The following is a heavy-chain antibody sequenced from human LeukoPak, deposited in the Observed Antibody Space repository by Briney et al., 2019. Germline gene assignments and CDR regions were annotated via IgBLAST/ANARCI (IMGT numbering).Heavy chain of an antibody. CDR2: ISSSSSYI. CDR3: AKDNKGRWLQLIHYYYYYMDV. D-gene: IGHD5-24*01. Sequence: GGSLRLSCAASGFTFSSYSMNWVRQALGKGLEWVSSISSSSSYIYYADSVKGRFTISRDNSKNTLYLQMNSLRAEDTAVYYCAKDNKGRWLQLIHYYYYYMDVWGKGTTVTISS. CDR1: GFTFSSYS. V-gene: IGHV3-21*01. J-gene: IGHJ6*03.